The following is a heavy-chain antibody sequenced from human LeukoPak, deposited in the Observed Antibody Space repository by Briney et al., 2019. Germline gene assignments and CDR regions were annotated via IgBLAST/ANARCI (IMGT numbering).Heavy chain of an antibody. CDR2: INPNIGEA. CDR3: ARVLWSRVDP. J-gene: IGHJ5*02. V-gene: IGHV1-2*02. Sequence: ASVKVSCKTSGYTFTTSYMHWVRQAPGQGLEWMGWINPNIGEANYAPKFQGRVTMTTDTSISTAYMEVTRLTSDDTAIYFCARVLWSRVDPWGQGTLVTVSS. CDR1: GYTFTTSY. D-gene: IGHD3-10*01.